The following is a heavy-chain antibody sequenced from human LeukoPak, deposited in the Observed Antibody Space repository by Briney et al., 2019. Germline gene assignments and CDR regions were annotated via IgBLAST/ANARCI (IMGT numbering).Heavy chain of an antibody. CDR1: GFTFSSYG. CDR3: AKGGRFLKDWFDP. D-gene: IGHD3-3*01. Sequence: SGGSLRLSCAASGFTFSSYGMHWVRQAPGKGLEWVAFIRYDGSNKYYADSVKGRFTISRDNSNNTVHLQMNSLRPEDTAVYYCAKGGRFLKDWFDPWGQGTLVTVSS. V-gene: IGHV3-30*02. CDR2: IRYDGSNK. J-gene: IGHJ5*02.